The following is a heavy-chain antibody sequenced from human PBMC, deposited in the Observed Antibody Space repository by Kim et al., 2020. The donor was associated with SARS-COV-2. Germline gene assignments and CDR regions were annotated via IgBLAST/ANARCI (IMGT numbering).Heavy chain of an antibody. V-gene: IGHV3-23*01. CDR3: AKGLGSSSSNSFDY. D-gene: IGHD6-6*01. CDR1: GFTFSSYA. Sequence: GFTFSSYAMSWVRQAPGKGLEWVSAISGSGGSTYYADSVKGRFTISRDNSKNTLYLQMNSLRAEDTAVYYCAKGLGSSSSNSFDYWGQGTLAT. CDR2: ISGSGGST. J-gene: IGHJ4*02.